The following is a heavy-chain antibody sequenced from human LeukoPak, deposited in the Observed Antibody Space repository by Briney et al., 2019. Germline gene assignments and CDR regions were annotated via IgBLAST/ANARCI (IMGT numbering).Heavy chain of an antibody. V-gene: IGHV3-23*01. Sequence: GGSLRLSCAASGFTFSSYAMSWVRQAPGKGLEWVSAISGSGGSTYYADSVKGRFTISRDNSKNTLYLQMNSLRAEDRAVYYCAKGNVLRYFDWFETFDYWGQGTLVTVSS. CDR1: GFTFSSYA. J-gene: IGHJ4*02. CDR2: ISGSGGST. D-gene: IGHD3-9*01. CDR3: AKGNVLRYFDWFETFDY.